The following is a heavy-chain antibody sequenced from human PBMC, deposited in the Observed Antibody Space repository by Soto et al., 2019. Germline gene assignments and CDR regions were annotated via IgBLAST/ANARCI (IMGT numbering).Heavy chain of an antibody. D-gene: IGHD6-6*01. CDR3: AGYSSSSRRDYFDY. J-gene: IGHJ4*02. CDR1: GGSISSYY. Sequence: SETLSLTCTVSGGSISSYYWSWIRQPPGKGLEWIGYIYYSGSANYNPSLKSRVTISVDTSKNQFSLKLSSVTAADTAVYYCAGYSSSSRRDYFDYWGQGTLVTVSS. V-gene: IGHV4-59*01. CDR2: IYYSGSA.